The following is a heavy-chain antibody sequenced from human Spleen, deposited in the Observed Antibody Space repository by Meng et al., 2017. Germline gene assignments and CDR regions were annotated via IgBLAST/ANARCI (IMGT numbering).Heavy chain of an antibody. CDR1: GGSISSSSYY. D-gene: IGHD3-3*01. Sequence: SEPLSLTCTVSGGSISSSSYYWGWIRQPPGKGREWIGSIYYSGSTYYNPSLKSRVTISVDTSKNQFSLKLSSVTAADTAVYYCARDPNYDFWSGSGDDAFDIWGQGTLVTVSS. J-gene: IGHJ3*02. V-gene: IGHV4-39*07. CDR2: IYYSGST. CDR3: ARDPNYDFWSGSGDDAFDI.